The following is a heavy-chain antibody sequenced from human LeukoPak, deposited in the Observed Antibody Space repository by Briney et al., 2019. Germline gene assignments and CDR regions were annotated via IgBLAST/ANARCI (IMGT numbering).Heavy chain of an antibody. J-gene: IGHJ3*02. D-gene: IGHD3-22*01. CDR1: GFTFTSSA. CDR3: AAVWGDSSGSHAFDI. V-gene: IGHV1-58*02. CDR2: IVVGSGNT. Sequence: SVKVSCKASGFTFTSSAMQWVRQARGQRLEWIGWIVVGSGNTNYAQKFQERVTITRDMSTSTAYMELSSLRSEDTVVYYCAAVWGDSSGSHAFDIWGQGTMVTVSS.